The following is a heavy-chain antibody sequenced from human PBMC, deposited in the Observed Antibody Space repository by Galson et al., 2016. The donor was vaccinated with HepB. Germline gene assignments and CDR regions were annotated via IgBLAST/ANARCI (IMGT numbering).Heavy chain of an antibody. D-gene: IGHD6-19*01. J-gene: IGHJ4*02. CDR3: ARDSTVAVTFMADH. CDR1: GFTFSSYG. Sequence: SLRLSCAASGFTFSSYGMHWVRQAPGKGLEWVAVIWYDGRNRYHADSVKGRFTISRDNFKNTLYLEMISLRAEDTAVYYCARDSTVAVTFMADHWGQGTLVRVSA. V-gene: IGHV3-33*01. CDR2: IWYDGRNR.